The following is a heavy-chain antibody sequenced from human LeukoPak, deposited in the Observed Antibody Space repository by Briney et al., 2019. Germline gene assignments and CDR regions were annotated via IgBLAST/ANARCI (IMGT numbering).Heavy chain of an antibody. J-gene: IGHJ4*02. CDR1: GGSISSYY. D-gene: IGHD2-15*01. CDR3: ASVGYCSGGSCPHFDY. V-gene: IGHV4-59*01. CDR2: IYYSGST. Sequence: SETLSLTCTVSGGSISSYYWSWIRQPPGKGLEWIGYIYYSGSTNYNPSLKSRVTISVDTSKNQFSLKLSSVTAADTAVYYCASVGYCSGGSCPHFDYWGQGTLVTVSS.